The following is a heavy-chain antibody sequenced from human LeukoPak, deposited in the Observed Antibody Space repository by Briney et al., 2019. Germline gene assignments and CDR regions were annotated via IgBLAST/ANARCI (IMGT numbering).Heavy chain of an antibody. CDR2: ISGSVGST. D-gene: IGHD4-17*01. CDR3: AKGLSDGDFDY. J-gene: IGHJ4*02. Sequence: GESLRLSCAASGFTLSSYAMSWVRQAPGKGLEWVSAISGSVGSTYYADSVKGRFTISRDNSKNTLYLQMNSLRAEDTAVYYCAKGLSDGDFDYWGQGTLVTVSS. CDR1: GFTLSSYA. V-gene: IGHV3-23*01.